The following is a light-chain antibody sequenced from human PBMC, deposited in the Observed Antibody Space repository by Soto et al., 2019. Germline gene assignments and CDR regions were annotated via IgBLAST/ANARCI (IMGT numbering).Light chain of an antibody. J-gene: IGKJ3*01. V-gene: IGKV3-20*01. CDR3: HQYGTAPLT. CDR2: CAS. CDR1: QSVAANY. Sequence: EVVLTQSPGTLSLSPGERSTLSCRASQSVAANYLAWYQQKRGQAPRLLIYCASSRATGIPDRFSGSGSGTDFTLTISRLEPEDFSVYYCHQYGTAPLTFGPGTKVDIK.